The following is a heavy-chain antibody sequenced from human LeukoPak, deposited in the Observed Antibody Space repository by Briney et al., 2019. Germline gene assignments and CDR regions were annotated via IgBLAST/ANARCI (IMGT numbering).Heavy chain of an antibody. CDR3: ARRGGSRRGHYFDY. CDR1: GFTFSSYG. Sequence: TGRSLRLSCAASGFTFSSYGMHWVRQAPGKGLEWVAVIWYGGSNKYYADSVKGRFTISRDNSKNSLYLQMNSLRAEDTALYYCARRGGSRRGHYFDYWGQGTLVTVSS. J-gene: IGHJ4*02. D-gene: IGHD2-15*01. V-gene: IGHV3-33*03. CDR2: IWYGGSNK.